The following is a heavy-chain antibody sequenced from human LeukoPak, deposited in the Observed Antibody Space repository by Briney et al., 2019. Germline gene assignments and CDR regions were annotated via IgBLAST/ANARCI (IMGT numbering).Heavy chain of an antibody. Sequence: GGSLRLSCAASGFTFSSYGMHWVRQAPGKGLEWVAVIWYDGSNKYYADSVKGRFTISRDNSKNTLYLQMNSLRAEDTAAYYCARTRVDTAMVSETTYYYYYGMDVWGQGTTVTVSS. CDR1: GFTFSSYG. CDR3: ARTRVDTAMVSETTYYYYYGMDV. CDR2: IWYDGSNK. D-gene: IGHD5-18*01. J-gene: IGHJ6*02. V-gene: IGHV3-33*01.